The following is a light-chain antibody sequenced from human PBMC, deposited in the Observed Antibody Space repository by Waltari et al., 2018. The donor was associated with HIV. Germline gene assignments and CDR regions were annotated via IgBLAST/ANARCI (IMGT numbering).Light chain of an antibody. J-gene: IGLJ1*01. CDR2: SKG. V-gene: IGLV1-44*01. Sequence: QSVLTQPPSASGTPGQRVILSCSGGNSNIGNNPVNWYQQHQGTAPKLLIYSKGQRPSGVPDRFSGSKSGTSASLAISGLQSEDEGDYYCAAWDGSLNSYVFGTGTKVTVL. CDR1: NSNIGNNP. CDR3: AAWDGSLNSYV.